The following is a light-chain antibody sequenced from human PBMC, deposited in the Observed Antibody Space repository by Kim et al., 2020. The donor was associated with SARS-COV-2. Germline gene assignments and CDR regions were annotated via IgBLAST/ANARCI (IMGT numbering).Light chain of an antibody. J-gene: IGKJ3*01. CDR3: QQYYNPPFT. CDR2: VDS. Sequence: SVGDRVTITCQSSKNMRKNLNWYQQKPGKAPKLMIYVDSTLETGVPSRFRGSGSGTDFTFTISSLQPEDIATYYCQQYYNPPFTFGPGTKVDIK. V-gene: IGKV1-33*01. CDR1: KNMRKN.